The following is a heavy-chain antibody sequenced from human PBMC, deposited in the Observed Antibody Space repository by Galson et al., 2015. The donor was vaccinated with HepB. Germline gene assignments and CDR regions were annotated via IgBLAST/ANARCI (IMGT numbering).Heavy chain of an antibody. Sequence: SVKVSCRASGGTFSSYAISWVRQAPGQGLEWMGGIIPIFGTANYAQKFQGRVTITADESTSTAYMELSSLRSEDTAVYCCARGKVAGTGPRWWFDPWGQGTLVTVSS. V-gene: IGHV1-69*13. J-gene: IGHJ5*02. CDR2: IIPIFGTA. D-gene: IGHD6-19*01. CDR3: ARGKVAGTGPRWWFDP. CDR1: GGTFSSYA.